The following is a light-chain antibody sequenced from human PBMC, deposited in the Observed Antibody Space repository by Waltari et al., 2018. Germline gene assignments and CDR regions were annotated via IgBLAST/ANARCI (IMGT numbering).Light chain of an antibody. CDR1: QSVLYSSNNKNF. CDR3: QQYYSFPLT. CDR2: WAS. Sequence: DIVMTQSPDSLAVSLGERATINCKSSQSVLYSSNNKNFLAWYQQKPGQRPKLLIHWASIRESEVPDRFGGSGSGADFTLTISSLQAEDVAVYYCQQYYSFPLTFGGGTKVEIK. J-gene: IGKJ4*01. V-gene: IGKV4-1*01.